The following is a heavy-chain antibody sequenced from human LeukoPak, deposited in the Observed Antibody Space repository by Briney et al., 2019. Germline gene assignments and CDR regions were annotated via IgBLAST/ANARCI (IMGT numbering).Heavy chain of an antibody. J-gene: IGHJ3*02. Sequence: SETLSLTCAVYGGSFSGYYWSWIRQPPGKGLEWIGEINHSGSTNYNPSLKSRVTISVDTSKNQFSLKLSSVTAADTAAYYCAYFQNDAFDIWGQGTMVTVSS. CDR1: GGSFSGYY. CDR2: INHSGST. D-gene: IGHD2/OR15-2a*01. CDR3: AYFQNDAFDI. V-gene: IGHV4-34*01.